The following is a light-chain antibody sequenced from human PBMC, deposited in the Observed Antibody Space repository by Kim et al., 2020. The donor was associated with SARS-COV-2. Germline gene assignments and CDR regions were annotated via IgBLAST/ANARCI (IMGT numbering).Light chain of an antibody. CDR1: SSDIGAYNF. Sequence: GQSGTSSCTGTSSDIGAYNFVSWYQQHPGKAPKLMIYEVNKRPSGVPDRFSGSTSGNTASLTVSGLQAEDEADYFCSSYAGSKIVVFGGGTQLTVL. J-gene: IGLJ2*01. V-gene: IGLV2-8*01. CDR2: EVN. CDR3: SSYAGSKIVV.